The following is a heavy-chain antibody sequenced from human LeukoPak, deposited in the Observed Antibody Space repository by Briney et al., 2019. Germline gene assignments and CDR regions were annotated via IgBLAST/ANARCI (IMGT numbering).Heavy chain of an antibody. V-gene: IGHV4-59*01. CDR3: ARSEYDFWSGYQNWFDP. Sequence: SETLSLTCTVSGGSISSYYWSWIRQPPGKGLEWIGYIYYSGSTNYNPSPKSRVTISVDTSKNQFSLKLSSVTAADTAVYYCARSEYDFWSGYQNWFDPWGQGTLVTVS. CDR1: GGSISSYY. J-gene: IGHJ5*02. D-gene: IGHD3-3*01. CDR2: IYYSGST.